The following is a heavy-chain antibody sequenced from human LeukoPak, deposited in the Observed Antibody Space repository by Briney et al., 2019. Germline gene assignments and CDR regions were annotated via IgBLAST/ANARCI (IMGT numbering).Heavy chain of an antibody. CDR2: ITGNGGDT. D-gene: IGHD3-22*01. Sequence: GGSLRLSCAASGFIFSNYGMSWVRQAPGKGLEWVSVITGNGGDTFYADSVKGRFTISRDNSKNTLHLQTNSLRAEDTAIYYCAKRDSSGSYYFDYWGQGTLVTVSS. J-gene: IGHJ4*02. CDR3: AKRDSSGSYYFDY. CDR1: GFIFSNYG. V-gene: IGHV3-23*01.